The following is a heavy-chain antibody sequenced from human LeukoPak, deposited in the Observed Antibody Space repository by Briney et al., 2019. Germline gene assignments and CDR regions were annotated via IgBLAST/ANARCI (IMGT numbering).Heavy chain of an antibody. D-gene: IGHD3-3*01. J-gene: IGHJ4*02. CDR1: GFTFSSYS. Sequence: PGGSLRLSCAASGFTFSSYSMNWVRQAPGKGLEWVAFIRYDGSNKYYANSVKGRFTISRDNLKNTLYLQMNSLRAEDTAVYYCANRRVGVVPDFDYWGQGTLVTVSS. CDR2: IRYDGSNK. CDR3: ANRRVGVVPDFDY. V-gene: IGHV3-30*02.